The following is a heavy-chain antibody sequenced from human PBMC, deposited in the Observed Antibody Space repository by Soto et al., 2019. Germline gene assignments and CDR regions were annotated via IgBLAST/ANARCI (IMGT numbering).Heavy chain of an antibody. V-gene: IGHV1-3*01. D-gene: IGHD2-15*01. CDR3: ARDHCSGGSCYLDF. J-gene: IGHJ4*02. CDR1: GYTFTSYA. CDR2: INAGNGNT. Sequence: ASVKVSCKASGYTFTSYAMHWVRQAPGQRLEWMGWINAGNGNTKYSQKFQGRVTITRDTSASTAYMELSSLRSEDTAVYYCARDHCSGGSCYLDFWGQGTLVTVS.